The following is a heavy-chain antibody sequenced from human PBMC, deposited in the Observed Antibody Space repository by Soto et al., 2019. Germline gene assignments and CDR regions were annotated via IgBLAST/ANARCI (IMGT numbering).Heavy chain of an antibody. V-gene: IGHV3-15*07. Sequence: PGGSLRLSCAASGFTFSNAWMNWVRQAPGKGLEWVGRKSKTDGGTTDYAAPVKGRFTISRDDSKNTLYLQMNSLKTEDTAVYYCTTVAVGTYYDFWSGYFSAEYFQHWGQGTLVTVSS. D-gene: IGHD3-3*01. CDR1: GFTFSNAW. CDR3: TTVAVGTYYDFWSGYFSAEYFQH. J-gene: IGHJ1*01. CDR2: KSKTDGGTT.